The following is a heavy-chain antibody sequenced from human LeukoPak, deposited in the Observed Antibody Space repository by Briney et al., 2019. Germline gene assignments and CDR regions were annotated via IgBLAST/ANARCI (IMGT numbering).Heavy chain of an antibody. CDR2: IYTSGST. V-gene: IGHV4-4*07. CDR1: GGSISSYY. D-gene: IGHD5-12*01. CDR3: ARVATPDVRYCYYMDV. J-gene: IGHJ6*03. Sequence: SETLSLTCTVSGGSISSYYWSWIRQPAGKGLEWIGRIYTSGSTNYNPSLKSGVTMSVDTSKNQFSLKLSSVTAADTAVYYCARVATPDVRYCYYMDVWGKGPTVTVSS.